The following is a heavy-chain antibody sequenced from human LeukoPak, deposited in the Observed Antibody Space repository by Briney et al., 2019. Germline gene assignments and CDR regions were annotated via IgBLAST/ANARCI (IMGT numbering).Heavy chain of an antibody. CDR1: GGSFSGSFSGYY. D-gene: IGHD1-26*01. Sequence: SETLSLTCAVYGGSFSGSFSGYYWSWVRQPPGKGLEWIGEISHTGTTKYNPSLKSRVTISVDTSKNQFSLKLTSVTAADTAVYYCARDRGELPRHDAFDIWGQGTMVTVSS. V-gene: IGHV4-34*01. CDR2: ISHTGTT. CDR3: ARDRGELPRHDAFDI. J-gene: IGHJ3*02.